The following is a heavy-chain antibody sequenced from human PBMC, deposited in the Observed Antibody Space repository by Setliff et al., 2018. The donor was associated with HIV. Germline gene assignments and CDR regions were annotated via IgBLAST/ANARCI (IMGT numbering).Heavy chain of an antibody. D-gene: IGHD6-13*01. CDR2: IYTSGST. Sequence: SETLSLTCTVSGGSISSYYWSWIRQPPGKRLEWIGYIYTSGSTNYNPSLKSRVTISVDTSKNQFSLKLSSVTAADTAVYYCARHVSWYSSSWSYYFDYWGQGTLVTVSS. J-gene: IGHJ4*02. CDR3: ARHVSWYSSSWSYYFDY. V-gene: IGHV4-4*09. CDR1: GGSISSYY.